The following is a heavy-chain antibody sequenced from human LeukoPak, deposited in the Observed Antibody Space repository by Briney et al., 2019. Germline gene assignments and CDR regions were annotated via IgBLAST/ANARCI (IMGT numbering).Heavy chain of an antibody. D-gene: IGHD3-22*01. J-gene: IGHJ4*02. CDR3: ACSMIVVVISGSFDY. V-gene: IGHV1-69*13. CDR2: IIPIFGTA. Sequence: SVKVSCKASGGTFSSYAISWVRQAPGQGLEWMGGIIPIFGTANYAQKFQGRVTITADESTSTAYMELSSLRSEDTAVYYCACSMIVVVISGSFDYWGQGTLVTVSS. CDR1: GGTFSSYA.